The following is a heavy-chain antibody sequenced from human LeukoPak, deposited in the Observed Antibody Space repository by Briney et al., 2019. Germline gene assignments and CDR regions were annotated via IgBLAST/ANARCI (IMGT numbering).Heavy chain of an antibody. CDR1: GFTFSSYS. CDR2: IHRDGNNI. CDR3: ARGLRDRYGMDV. V-gene: IGHV3-74*01. Sequence: GGSLRLSCAASGFTFSSYSVNWVRQAPGRGLVWVSRIHRDGNNINYADFVQGRFTVSRDNAKNTLYLQMHSLRVEDTAMYYCARGLRDRYGMDVWGQGTTVTVSS. J-gene: IGHJ6*02.